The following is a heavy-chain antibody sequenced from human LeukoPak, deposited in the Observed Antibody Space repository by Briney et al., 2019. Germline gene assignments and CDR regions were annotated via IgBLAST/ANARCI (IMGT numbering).Heavy chain of an antibody. CDR1: GYTFTGYY. CDR3: ASPPYYDILTGYYRDFDY. D-gene: IGHD3-9*01. CDR2: INPNSGGT. V-gene: IGHV1-2*02. J-gene: IGHJ4*02. Sequence: ASVKVSCKASGYTFTGYYMHWVRQAPGQGLEWMGWINPNSGGTNYAQKFQGRVTMTRDTSISTAYMELSRLRSDDTAVYYCASPPYYDILTGYYRDFDYRGQGTLVTVSS.